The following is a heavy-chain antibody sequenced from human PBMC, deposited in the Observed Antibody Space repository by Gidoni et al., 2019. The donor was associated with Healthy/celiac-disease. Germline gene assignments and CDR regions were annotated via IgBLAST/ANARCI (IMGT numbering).Heavy chain of an antibody. V-gene: IGHV3-33*01. D-gene: IGHD4-17*01. CDR3: ARASGDYGSSLDY. Sequence: GSLRLSCAASGFTFSSYGMHWVRQAPGKGLEWVAVIWYDGSNKYYADSVKGRFTISRDNSKNTLYLQMNSLRAEDTAVYYCARASGDYGSSLDYWGQGTLVTVSS. CDR2: IWYDGSNK. CDR1: GFTFSSYG. J-gene: IGHJ4*02.